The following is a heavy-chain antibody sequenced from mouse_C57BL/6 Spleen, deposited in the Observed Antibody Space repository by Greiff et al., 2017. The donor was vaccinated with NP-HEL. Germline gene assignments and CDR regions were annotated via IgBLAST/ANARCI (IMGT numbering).Heavy chain of an antibody. V-gene: IGHV1-82*01. J-gene: IGHJ2*01. CDR2: IYPGDGDT. CDR3: ARGITTAPFDY. CDR1: GYAFSSSW. D-gene: IGHD1-2*01. Sequence: VQLQQSGPELVKPGASVKISCKASGYAFSSSWMNWVKQRPGKGLEWIGRIYPGDGDTNYNGKFKGKATLTADKSSSTAYMQLSSLTSEDSAVYFCARGITTAPFDYWGQGTTLTVSS.